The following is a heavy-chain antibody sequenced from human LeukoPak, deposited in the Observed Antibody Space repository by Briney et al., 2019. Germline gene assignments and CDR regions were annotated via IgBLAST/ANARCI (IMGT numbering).Heavy chain of an antibody. CDR1: GITFSGSA. J-gene: IGHJ4*02. D-gene: IGHD3-3*01. CDR3: ATSYYDFWSGLDY. Sequence: GGSLRLSCAASGITFSGSAMTWVRQAPGKGLEWVSGITGSGAVTYHADSVKGRFTISRDNSKNTLYLQMNSLRAEDTALYYCATSYYDFWSGLDYWGQGTLVTVSS. V-gene: IGHV3-23*01. CDR2: ITGSGAVT.